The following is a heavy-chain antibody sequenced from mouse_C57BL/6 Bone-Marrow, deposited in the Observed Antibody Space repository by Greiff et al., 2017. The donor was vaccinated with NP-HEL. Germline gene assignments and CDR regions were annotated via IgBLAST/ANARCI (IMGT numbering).Heavy chain of an antibody. Sequence: VKLQQSGPELVKPGASVKISCKASGYAFSSSWMNWVKQRPGKGLEWIGRIYPGDGDTNYNGKFKGKATLTADKSSSTAYMQLSSLTSEDSAVYFCARYDFPLYFDYWGQGTTLTVSS. CDR2: IYPGDGDT. V-gene: IGHV1-82*01. J-gene: IGHJ2*01. CDR3: ARYDFPLYFDY. D-gene: IGHD2-4*01. CDR1: GYAFSSSW.